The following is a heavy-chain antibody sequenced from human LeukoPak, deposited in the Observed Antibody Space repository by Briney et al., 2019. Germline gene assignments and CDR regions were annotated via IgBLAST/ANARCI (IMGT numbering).Heavy chain of an antibody. V-gene: IGHV4-34*01. CDR1: GGSFSGYY. CDR3: ARAGSYCGGVQNWFDP. CDR2: INHSGST. Sequence: SETLSLTCAVYGGSFSGYYWSWIRQPPGKGLEWIGEINHSGSTNYNPSLKSRVTISVDTSKNQFSLKLSSVTAADTAVYYCARAGSYCGGVQNWFDPWGQGTLVTVSS. J-gene: IGHJ5*02. D-gene: IGHD1-26*01.